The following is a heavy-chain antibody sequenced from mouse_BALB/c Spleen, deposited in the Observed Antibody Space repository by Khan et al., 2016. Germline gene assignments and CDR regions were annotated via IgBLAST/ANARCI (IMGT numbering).Heavy chain of an antibody. V-gene: IGHV10-1*02. CDR1: GFTFSTYA. J-gene: IGHJ3*01. CDR3: VRPPYDYDPAWFAY. Sequence: EVQLVESGGGLVLPKGSLKLSCAASGFTFSTYAMNWVRQAPGKGLEWVARIRSKSNNYATYYDDSLKDRFTISRDDSRGMVYLQMNNLKTEDTATYYCVRPPYDYDPAWFAYWGQGTLVTVST. D-gene: IGHD2-4*01. CDR2: IRSKSNNYAT.